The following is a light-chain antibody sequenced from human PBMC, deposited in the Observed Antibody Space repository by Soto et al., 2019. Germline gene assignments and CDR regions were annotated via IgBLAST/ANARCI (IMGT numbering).Light chain of an antibody. J-gene: IGLJ2*01. CDR1: SGDVGGYNY. V-gene: IGLV2-8*01. CDR2: EVT. Sequence: QSALTQPPSASGSPGQSVTISCTGTSGDVGGYNYVSWYQQYPGKAPKLMIYEVTKRPSGVPDRFYGSKSDNTASLTVSGLQAEDEADYYCSSYAGSKNLLFGGGTKVTVL. CDR3: SSYAGSKNLL.